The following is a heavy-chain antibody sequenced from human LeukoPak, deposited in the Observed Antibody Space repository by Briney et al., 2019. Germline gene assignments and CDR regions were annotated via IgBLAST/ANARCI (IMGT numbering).Heavy chain of an antibody. Sequence: SETLSLTCTVSGGSIRSYYWSWIRQPPGKGLEWIGYIYYSGSTNYNPSLKSRVTISVDTSKNQFSLKLSSVTAADTAVYYCARVSSGYDFWSGQPSYYYYYMDVWGKGTTVTVSS. D-gene: IGHD3-3*01. CDR1: GGSIRSYY. V-gene: IGHV4-59*01. CDR3: ARVSSGYDFWSGQPSYYYYYMDV. CDR2: IYYSGST. J-gene: IGHJ6*03.